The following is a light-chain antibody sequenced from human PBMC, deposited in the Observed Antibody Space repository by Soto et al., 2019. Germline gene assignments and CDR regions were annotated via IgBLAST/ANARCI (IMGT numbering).Light chain of an antibody. CDR2: DAS. CDR3: QQRRDWPIT. Sequence: EIVLTQSPATLSLSPGERATPSCRVSQSVGSSLVWYQQKPGQAPRLLIYDASNRATGIPARFSGSGSGTDFTLTISSLEPEDFAVYYCQQRRDWPITFGQGTRLEIK. J-gene: IGKJ5*01. V-gene: IGKV3-11*01. CDR1: QSVGSS.